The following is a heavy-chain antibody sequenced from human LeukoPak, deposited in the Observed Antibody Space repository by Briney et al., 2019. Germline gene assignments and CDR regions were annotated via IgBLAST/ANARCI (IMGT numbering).Heavy chain of an antibody. CDR2: IIPIFGTA. V-gene: IGHV1-69*13. D-gene: IGHD6-13*01. Sequence: ASVKVSCKASGGTFSSYAISWVRQAPGQGLEWMGGIIPIFGTANYAQKFQGRVTITADESTSTAYMELSSLRSKDTAVYYCARSPQGYSDAFDIWGQGTMVTVSS. J-gene: IGHJ3*02. CDR1: GGTFSSYA. CDR3: ARSPQGYSDAFDI.